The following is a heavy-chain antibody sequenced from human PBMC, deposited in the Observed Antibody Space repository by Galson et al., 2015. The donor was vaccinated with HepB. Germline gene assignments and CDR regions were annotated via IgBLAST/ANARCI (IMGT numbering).Heavy chain of an antibody. D-gene: IGHD6-13*01. CDR2: IDWDDDK. Sequence: PALVKPTQTLTLTCTFSGFSLSTSGMCVSWIRQPPGKALEWLARIDWDDDKYYSTSLKTRLTISKDTSKNQVVLTVTNMDPVDTATYYCARTLIAAATYYFDYWGQGTLVTVSS. CDR1: GFSLSTSGMC. V-gene: IGHV2-70*11. J-gene: IGHJ4*02. CDR3: ARTLIAAATYYFDY.